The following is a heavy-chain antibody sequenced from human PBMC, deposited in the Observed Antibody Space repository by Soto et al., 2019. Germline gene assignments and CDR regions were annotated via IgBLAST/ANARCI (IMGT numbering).Heavy chain of an antibody. J-gene: IGHJ5*02. CDR1: GLTFSGYW. CDR3: ARDYSSRFDP. Sequence: LRLSCAASGLTFSGYWMSWVRQAPGKGLEWVANIKQDGSEKYYVDSVKGRFTISRDNAKNSLYLQMNSLRAEDTAVYYCARDYSSRFDPWGQGTLVTVSS. CDR2: IKQDGSEK. D-gene: IGHD5-18*01. V-gene: IGHV3-7*03.